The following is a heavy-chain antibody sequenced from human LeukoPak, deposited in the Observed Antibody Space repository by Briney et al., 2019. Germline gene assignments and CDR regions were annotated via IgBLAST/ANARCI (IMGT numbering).Heavy chain of an antibody. D-gene: IGHD6-6*01. CDR1: GYSFTSYA. CDR3: ARDVSSSSDY. V-gene: IGHV1-3*01. Sequence: ASVKVSCKASGYSFTSYAMHWVRQAPGQGLEWMGWINADNGNTKYSQKFQGRVTITRDTSASTAYMEVSSLRSEDTAVYYCARDVSSSSDYWGQGTLVTVSS. J-gene: IGHJ4*02. CDR2: INADNGNT.